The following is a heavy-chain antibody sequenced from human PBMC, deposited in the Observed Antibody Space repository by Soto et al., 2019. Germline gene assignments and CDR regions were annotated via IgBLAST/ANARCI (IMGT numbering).Heavy chain of an antibody. Sequence: SETLSLTCTVSGGSISSYYWSWIRQPPGKGLEWIGYIYYSGSTNYNPSLESRDTISVDTSKNQFSLKLSFVTAADTAVYYCAGHLIHPYCSSTSCYFGYFDYWGQGTLVTVSS. V-gene: IGHV4-59*08. D-gene: IGHD2-2*01. CDR1: GGSISSYY. J-gene: IGHJ4*02. CDR2: IYYSGST. CDR3: AGHLIHPYCSSTSCYFGYFDY.